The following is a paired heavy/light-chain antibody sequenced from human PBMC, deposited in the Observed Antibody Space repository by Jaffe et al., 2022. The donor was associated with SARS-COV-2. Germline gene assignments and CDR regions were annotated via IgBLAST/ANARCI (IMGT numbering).Light chain of an antibody. Sequence: QSVLTQPPSVSAAPGQKVTISCSGSSSNIGKNYVSWYQHLPGTAPRLLIYDNGKRPSGIPDRFSGSKSGTSATLDITGLQTGDEGDYYCATWESSLSAGVFGGGTRLTVL. V-gene: IGLV1-51*01. CDR1: SSNIGKNY. CDR2: DNG. CDR3: ATWESSLSAGV. J-gene: IGLJ3*02.
Heavy chain of an antibody. Sequence: QVQLQESGPGLVKPSETLSLTCNVSGYSINSGFYWGWVRQPPGKGLEWIGTIFHSGTTHYSPSLRSRVAISVDTSKTQFSLRMNSVTPADTAVYYCAIQLVPLHAASRTFDIWGQGTTMIVSA. CDR1: GYSINSGFY. V-gene: IGHV4-38-2*02. CDR2: IFHSGTT. CDR3: AIQLVPLHAASRTFDI. J-gene: IGHJ3*02. D-gene: IGHD6-25*01.